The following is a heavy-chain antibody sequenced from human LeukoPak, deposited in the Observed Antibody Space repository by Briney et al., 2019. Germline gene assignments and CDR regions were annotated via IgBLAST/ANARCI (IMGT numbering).Heavy chain of an antibody. CDR2: FSGNGGGT. CDR1: GFTFSSYA. Sequence: GGSLRLSCAASGFTFSSYAMSWVRQAPGKGLERVSSFSGNGGGTYYADSVKGRFTISRDNAKNSLYLQMNSLRAEDTAVYYCARGGFLGIAARREVDYWGQGTLVTVSS. D-gene: IGHD6-6*01. V-gene: IGHV3-23*01. J-gene: IGHJ4*02. CDR3: ARGGFLGIAARREVDY.